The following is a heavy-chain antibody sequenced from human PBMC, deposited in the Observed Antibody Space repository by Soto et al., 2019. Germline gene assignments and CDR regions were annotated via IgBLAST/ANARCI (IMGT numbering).Heavy chain of an antibody. CDR1: GGSISSGDYN. CDR2: IYYSGST. Sequence: SETLSLTCTVSGGSISSGDYNWSGIRQPPGKGLEWIGYIYYSGSTYYNPSLKSRVTISVDTSKNQFSLKLSSVTAADTAVYYCARDSFSSGWYGNFDYWGQGTLVTVSS. D-gene: IGHD6-19*01. CDR3: ARDSFSSGWYGNFDY. V-gene: IGHV4-30-4*01. J-gene: IGHJ4*02.